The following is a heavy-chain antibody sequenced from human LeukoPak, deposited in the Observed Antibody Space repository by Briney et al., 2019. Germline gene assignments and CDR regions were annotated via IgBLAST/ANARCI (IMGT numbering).Heavy chain of an antibody. V-gene: IGHV1-18*01. D-gene: IGHD1-1*01. CDR2: ISGCNGNT. Sequence: ASVKVSCKTSGYIFTNYGISWVRQAPGQGLEWMGWISGCNGNTNYVQKFRGRVAMTADTSTSTVYMELRSLRSDDTAVYYCARDIATVQHQDWGQGTLVTVSS. CDR1: GYIFTNYG. CDR3: ARDIATVQHQD. J-gene: IGHJ4*02.